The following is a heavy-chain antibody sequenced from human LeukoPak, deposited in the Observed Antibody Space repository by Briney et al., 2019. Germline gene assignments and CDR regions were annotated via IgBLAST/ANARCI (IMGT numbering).Heavy chain of an antibody. CDR3: ARHVRYYGSGSFSSYFDY. D-gene: IGHD3-10*01. CDR1: GGSFSGYY. CDR2: INHSGST. Sequence: PSETLSLTCAVYGGSFSGYYWSWIRQPPGKGLEWIGEINHSGSTNYNPSRKSRVTISVDTSKNQFSLKLSSVTAADTAAYYCARHVRYYGSGSFSSYFDYWGQGTLVTISS. J-gene: IGHJ4*02. V-gene: IGHV4-34*01.